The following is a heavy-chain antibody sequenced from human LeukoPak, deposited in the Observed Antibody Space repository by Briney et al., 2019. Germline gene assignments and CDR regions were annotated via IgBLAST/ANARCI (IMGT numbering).Heavy chain of an antibody. V-gene: IGHV1-69*13. J-gene: IGHJ6*03. Sequence: ASVKVSCKASGGTFSSYAISWVRQAPGQGLEWMGGIIPIFGTANYAQKFQGRVTITADESTSTAYMELSSLRSEDTAVYYCARTSMVRGVITYYYYYMDVWGKGTTVTVSS. CDR1: GGTFSSYA. CDR2: IIPIFGTA. CDR3: ARTSMVRGVITYYYYYMDV. D-gene: IGHD3-10*01.